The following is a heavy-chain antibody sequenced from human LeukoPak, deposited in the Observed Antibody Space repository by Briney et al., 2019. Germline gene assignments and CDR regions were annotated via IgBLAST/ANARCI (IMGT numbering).Heavy chain of an antibody. CDR3: ARRSGTYHAFDI. D-gene: IGHD1-26*01. Sequence: SETLSLTCTVSGGSISSYYWSWIRQPAGKGLEWIGRIYTSGSTFYSPSLKSRVTISVDTSKNQFSLKLSSVTAADTAVYYCARRSGTYHAFDIWGQGTMVTVSS. J-gene: IGHJ3*02. V-gene: IGHV4-4*07. CDR1: GGSISSYY. CDR2: IYTSGST.